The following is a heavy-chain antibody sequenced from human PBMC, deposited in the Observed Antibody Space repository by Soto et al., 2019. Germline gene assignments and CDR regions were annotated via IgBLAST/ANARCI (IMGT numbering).Heavy chain of an antibody. CDR1: GYTFSNYG. CDR2: ISGYNGNT. V-gene: IGHV1-18*01. Sequence: GASVKVSCKASGYTFSNYGISWVRQAPGQGLEWMGWISGYNGNTNYAQKLQDRITMTTDIPTSTAYMELRSLRSDDTAVYYCARDPRTYYYDTTGSPIDFWGQGTLVTVSS. D-gene: IGHD3-22*01. J-gene: IGHJ4*02. CDR3: ARDPRTYYYDTTGSPIDF.